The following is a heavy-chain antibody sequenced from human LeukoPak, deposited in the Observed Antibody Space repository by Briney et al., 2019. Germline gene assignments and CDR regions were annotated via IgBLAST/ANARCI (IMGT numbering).Heavy chain of an antibody. D-gene: IGHD1-1*01. Sequence: GGSLRLSCAASGFTFSNYWMSWVRQAPGEGLDWVAKIKQDGSETYYVDSVKGPFTISRDNAKNSPYLQMNSLRAEDSAVYYCARDGRGDTSTRSYFDHWGQGTLVTVSS. CDR2: IKQDGSET. CDR1: GFTFSNYW. J-gene: IGHJ4*02. CDR3: ARDGRGDTSTRSYFDH. V-gene: IGHV3-7*01.